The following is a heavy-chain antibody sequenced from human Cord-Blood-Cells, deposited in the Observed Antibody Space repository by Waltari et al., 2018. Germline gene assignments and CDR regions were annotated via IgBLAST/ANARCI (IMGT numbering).Heavy chain of an antibody. CDR2: ISGSGGST. V-gene: IGHV3-23*01. D-gene: IGHD4-4*01. CDR1: GFPFSSYA. Sequence: EVQLLESGGGLVQPGGSLRLSCAASGFPFSSYAMSWVRQAPGKGLEWVSAISGSGGSTYYADSVKGRFTISRDNSKNTLYLQINSLRAEDTAVYYCAKDPSNYDWFDPWGQGTLVTVSS. CDR3: AKDPSNYDWFDP. J-gene: IGHJ5*02.